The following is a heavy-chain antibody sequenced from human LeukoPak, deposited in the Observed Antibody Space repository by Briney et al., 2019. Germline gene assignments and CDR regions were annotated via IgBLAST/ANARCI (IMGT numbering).Heavy chain of an antibody. V-gene: IGHV4-34*01. CDR3: ARASSGTYYTSDY. CDR2: INHSGNT. D-gene: IGHD3-10*01. J-gene: IGHJ4*02. Sequence: SETLSLTCAVYGGSFSGYYWSWIRQPPGKGLEWIGEINHSGNTNYNPSLKSRVTMSVDTSKNQFSLRLSSVTAADTAVYYCARASSGTYYTSDYWGREPWSPPPQ. CDR1: GGSFSGYY.